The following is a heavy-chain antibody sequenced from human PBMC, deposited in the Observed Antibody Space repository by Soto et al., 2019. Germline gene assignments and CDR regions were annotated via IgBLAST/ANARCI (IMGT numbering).Heavy chain of an antibody. CDR2: IYYSGST. D-gene: IGHD2-2*02. CDR3: ARMNRYCSSTSCYTGVYNWFDP. V-gene: IGHV4-39*01. J-gene: IGHJ5*02. Sequence: TLSLTCTVSGCSISSISYYWGWIRQPPGKGLEWIGSIYYSGSTYYNPSLKSRVTISVDTSKNQFSLKLSSVTAADTAVYYCARMNRYCSSTSCYTGVYNWFDPWGQGTLVTVSS. CDR1: GCSISSISYY.